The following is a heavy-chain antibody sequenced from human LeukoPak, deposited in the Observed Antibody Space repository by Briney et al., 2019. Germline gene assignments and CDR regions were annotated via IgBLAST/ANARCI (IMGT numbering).Heavy chain of an antibody. CDR1: GGSISSYY. CDR2: IYYSGST. J-gene: IGHJ5*02. V-gene: IGHV4-59*01. D-gene: IGHD2-2*01. Sequence: PSETLSLTCTVPGGSISSYYWSWIRQPPGKGLEWIGYIYYSGSTNYNPSLKSRVTISVDTSKNQFSLKLTSVTAADTAVYYCAAYQLPTRRYCFDPWGQGTLVTVSS. CDR3: AAYQLPTRRYCFDP.